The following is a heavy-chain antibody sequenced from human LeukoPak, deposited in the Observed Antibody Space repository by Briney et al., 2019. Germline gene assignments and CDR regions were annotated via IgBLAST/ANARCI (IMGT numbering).Heavy chain of an antibody. V-gene: IGHV3-23*01. J-gene: IGHJ4*02. Sequence: GGSLRLSCAASGFTFSSYAMSWVRQAPGKGLERVSAVTGSGGSTYYADSVKGRFTISRDNSKNTLYLQMNSLRAEDTAVYYCAKRTGDGSYRYFDYWGQGTLVAVSS. CDR3: AKRTGDGSYRYFDY. D-gene: IGHD1-26*01. CDR1: GFTFSSYA. CDR2: VTGSGGST.